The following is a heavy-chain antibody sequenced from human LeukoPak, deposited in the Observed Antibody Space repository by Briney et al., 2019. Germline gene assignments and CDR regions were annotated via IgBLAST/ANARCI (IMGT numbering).Heavy chain of an antibody. CDR3: AKDGGSGRYLFADY. J-gene: IGHJ4*02. CDR1: GFTFSSYA. D-gene: IGHD1-26*01. Sequence: PGGSLRLSCAASGFTFSSYAMSWVRQVPGKGLEWFSAISGNGGSTYYAASVKGRFTISRDNSKNTLYLQMDSLRAEDTAVYYCAKDGGSGRYLFADYWGQGTLVTVSS. CDR2: ISGNGGST. V-gene: IGHV3-23*01.